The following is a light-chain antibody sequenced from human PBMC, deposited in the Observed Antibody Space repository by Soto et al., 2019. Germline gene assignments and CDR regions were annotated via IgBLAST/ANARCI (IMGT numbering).Light chain of an antibody. CDR3: SSYTSSSTLLYV. V-gene: IGLV2-14*01. J-gene: IGLJ1*01. CDR1: SSNIGNNY. Sequence: QSVLTQPPSVSAAPGQKVTISCSGSSSNIGNNYVSWYQQLPGTAPKLMIYEVSNRPSGVSNRFSGSKSGNTASLTISGLQAEDEADYYCSSYTSSSTLLYVFGTGTKVTVL. CDR2: EVS.